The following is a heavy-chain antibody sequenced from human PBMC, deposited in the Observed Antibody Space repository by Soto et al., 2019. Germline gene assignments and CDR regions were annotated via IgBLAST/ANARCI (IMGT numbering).Heavy chain of an antibody. D-gene: IGHD3-10*01. J-gene: IGHJ3*02. CDR2: TKTDGTT. CDR3: VRDMRPVPWYGGISSAFDM. Sequence: EVQLVESGGGSVQPGGSLRLSCAASGFTFSRHWIHWVRQAPGQGLVWVSRTKTDGTTSFADSVRGRFTISRDNAENTLYLHMNSLRAEDTAVYYCVRDMRPVPWYGGISSAFDMWGQGTMVTVSS. V-gene: IGHV3-74*01. CDR1: GFTFSRHW.